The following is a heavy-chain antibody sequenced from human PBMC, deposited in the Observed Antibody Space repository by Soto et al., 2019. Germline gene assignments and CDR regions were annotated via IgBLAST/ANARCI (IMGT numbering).Heavy chain of an antibody. Sequence: PSETLSLTCTVSGGSISSGGYYWSWIRQQPGKGLEWFGYFYYSGSNYYNTYLKSRVTISLDTSKKLFSPKLSSVTAADPAVYYCARVRGCSSTSCPPQGLIHGYYDFWSGYYYFDYWGQGTLATVSS. J-gene: IGHJ4*02. D-gene: IGHD3-3*01. V-gene: IGHV4-31*03. CDR2: FYYSGSN. CDR3: ARVRGCSSTSCPPQGLIHGYYDFWSGYYYFDY. CDR1: GGSISSGGYY.